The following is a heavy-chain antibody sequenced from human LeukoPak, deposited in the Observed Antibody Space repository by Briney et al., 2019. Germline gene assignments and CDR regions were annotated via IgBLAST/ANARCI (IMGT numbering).Heavy chain of an antibody. J-gene: IGHJ5*02. D-gene: IGHD6-6*01. CDR3: VRFRTSYLGLIDP. V-gene: IGHV4-30-4*01. CDR2: SYYSGNT. CDR1: GGAISSGDYY. Sequence: PSETLSLTCTVSGGAISSGDYYWSWIRQPPGKGLEWIGYSYYSGNTYYNPSLKSRVTISGDTSKNQFSLRLSSVTAADTAVYYCVRFRTSYLGLIDPWGQGTLVTVSS.